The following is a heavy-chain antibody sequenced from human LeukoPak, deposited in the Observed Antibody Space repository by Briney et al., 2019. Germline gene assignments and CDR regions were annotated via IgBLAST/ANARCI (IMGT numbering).Heavy chain of an antibody. CDR1: GYTFTSYA. Sequence: ASVKVSCKASGYTFTSYAINWVRQAPGQGLEWMGWINTDTGNSTFAQDFTGRFVFSLETSVSTAYLQINNLKAEDTAAYYCARARIIALRGITNMGFDPWGQGTLVTVSS. D-gene: IGHD3-10*01. V-gene: IGHV7-4-1*02. J-gene: IGHJ5*02. CDR2: INTDTGNS. CDR3: ARARIIALRGITNMGFDP.